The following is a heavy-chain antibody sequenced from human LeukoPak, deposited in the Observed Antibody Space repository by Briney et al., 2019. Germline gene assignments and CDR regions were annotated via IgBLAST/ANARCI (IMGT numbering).Heavy chain of an antibody. CDR2: MNPNSGNT. Sequence: GASVKVSCKASGYTFTSYDINWVRQATGQGLEWMGWMNPNSGNTGYAQQFQGRVTITRNTSISTAYMELSSLRSEDTAVYYCARGIDGPYDSSPGGDAFDIWGQGTMVTVSS. CDR3: ARGIDGPYDSSPGGDAFDI. V-gene: IGHV1-8*03. CDR1: GYTFTSYD. D-gene: IGHD3-22*01. J-gene: IGHJ3*02.